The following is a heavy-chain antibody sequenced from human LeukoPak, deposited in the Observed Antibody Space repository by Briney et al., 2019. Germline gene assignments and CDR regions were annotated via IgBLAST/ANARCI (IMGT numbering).Heavy chain of an antibody. CDR3: AKETVAAPPIDY. D-gene: IGHD6-19*01. Sequence: GESLRLSCAASGFTFSSYAMSWVRQAPGKGLEWVSAISGSAYSTYYADSVKGRFTISRDNSKNTLYLQMNSLRAEDTAVYYCAKETVAAPPIDYWGQGTLVTVSS. CDR1: GFTFSSYA. CDR2: ISGSAYST. V-gene: IGHV3-23*01. J-gene: IGHJ4*02.